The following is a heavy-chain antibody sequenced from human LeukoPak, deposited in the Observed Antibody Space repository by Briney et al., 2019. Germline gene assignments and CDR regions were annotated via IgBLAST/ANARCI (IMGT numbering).Heavy chain of an antibody. J-gene: IGHJ6*03. Sequence: GASVKVSCKASGGTFSSYAISWVRQAPGQGLEWMGGIIPIFGTANYAQKFQGRVTITADESTSTAYMELSSLRSEDTAIYYCARAEDSSYSYFMDIWGKGTTVTISS. CDR3: ARAEDSSYSYFMDI. CDR1: GGTFSSYA. CDR2: IIPIFGTA. V-gene: IGHV1-69*13. D-gene: IGHD3-22*01.